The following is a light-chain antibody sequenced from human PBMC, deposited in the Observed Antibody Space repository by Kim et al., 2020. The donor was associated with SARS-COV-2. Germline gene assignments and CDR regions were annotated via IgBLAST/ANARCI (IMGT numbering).Light chain of an antibody. Sequence: LSPGERATLACRASQSVSSSYLAWYQQKPGQAPRLLIYGASSRATGIPDRFSGSGSGTDFTLTISRLEPEDFAVYYCQQYGSSQTFGQGTKVDIK. V-gene: IGKV3-20*01. J-gene: IGKJ1*01. CDR1: QSVSSSY. CDR3: QQYGSSQT. CDR2: GAS.